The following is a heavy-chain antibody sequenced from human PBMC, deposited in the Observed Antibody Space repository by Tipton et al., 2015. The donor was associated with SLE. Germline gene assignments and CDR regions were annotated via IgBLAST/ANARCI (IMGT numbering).Heavy chain of an antibody. V-gene: IGHV4-30-4*01. Sequence: TLSLTCTVSGGSISSGDYYWSWIRQPPGKGLEWIGYIYYSGSTYYNPSLKSRVTISIDTSKNQFSLKLSSVTAADTAVYYCARDRDYYDSSGYPRHAFDIWGQGTMVTVSS. CDR2: IYYSGST. D-gene: IGHD3-22*01. CDR3: ARDRDYYDSSGYPRHAFDI. J-gene: IGHJ3*02. CDR1: GGSISSGDYY.